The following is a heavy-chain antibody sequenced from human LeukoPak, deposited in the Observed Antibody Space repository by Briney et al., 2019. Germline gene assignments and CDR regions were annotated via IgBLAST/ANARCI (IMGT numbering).Heavy chain of an antibody. D-gene: IGHD6-13*01. J-gene: IGHJ6*02. V-gene: IGHV3-7*01. Sequence: GGSLRLSCAASGFTFSSCWMSWVRQAPGKGLEWVANIKQDGSEKYYVDSVKGRFTISRDNAENSLYLQMNSLRAEDTAVYYCARVVGSSWPYYYGMDVWGQGTTVTVSS. CDR2: IKQDGSEK. CDR1: GFTFSSCW. CDR3: ARVVGSSWPYYYGMDV.